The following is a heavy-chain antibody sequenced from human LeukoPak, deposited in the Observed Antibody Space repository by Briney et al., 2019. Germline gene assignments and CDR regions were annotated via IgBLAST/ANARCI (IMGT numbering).Heavy chain of an antibody. CDR3: ATTSGDYYDSSGYYYY. V-gene: IGHV4-31*03. D-gene: IGHD3-22*01. J-gene: IGHJ4*02. Sequence: SETLSLTCTVSGGSISSGGSYWSWIRQHPGKGLEWIGYIYYSGSTYYNPSLKSRLTISVDTSNNHFSLKLSSVTAADTAVYYCATTSGDYYDSSGYYYYWGQGTLVTVSS. CDR1: GGSISSGGSY. CDR2: IYYSGST.